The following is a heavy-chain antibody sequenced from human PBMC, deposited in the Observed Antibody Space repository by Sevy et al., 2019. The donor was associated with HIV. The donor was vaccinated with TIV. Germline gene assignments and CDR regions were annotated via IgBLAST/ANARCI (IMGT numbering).Heavy chain of an antibody. J-gene: IGHJ4*02. Sequence: GGSLRLSCTASGFTFSDYAMSWVRQAPGKGLEWVGFIKTKTYGGTTEYAASVKGRFINSRDDSKNIAYLQMNSLKTADTAVYYCTRDLYGSGWFYFDYWGQGTLVTVSS. CDR1: GFTFSDYA. V-gene: IGHV3-49*04. CDR2: IKTKTYGGTT. CDR3: TRDLYGSGWFYFDY. D-gene: IGHD6-19*01.